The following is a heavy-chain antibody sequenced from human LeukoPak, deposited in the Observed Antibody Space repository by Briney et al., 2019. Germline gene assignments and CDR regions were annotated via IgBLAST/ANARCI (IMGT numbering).Heavy chain of an antibody. CDR1: GDSVTSHG. CDR2: VYASGAN. CDR3: ARDNVGSLDF. Sequence: SETLSLTCSVSGDSVTSHGWSWVRPPPGKGLEWIGYVYASGANSDNCNPSLKSRITISVDTSRNQFSLRLNSVTAADTAIYYCARDNVGSLDFWGQGILVTVSS. D-gene: IGHD3-10*01. V-gene: IGHV4-59*02. J-gene: IGHJ4*02.